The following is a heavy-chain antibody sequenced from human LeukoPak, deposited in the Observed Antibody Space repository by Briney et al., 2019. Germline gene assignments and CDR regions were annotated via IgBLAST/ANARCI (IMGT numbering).Heavy chain of an antibody. J-gene: IGHJ3*02. V-gene: IGHV3-30*04. D-gene: IGHD3-22*01. CDR2: ISYDGSNK. CDR1: GFTFDDYA. Sequence: GRSLRLSCAASGFTFDDYAMHWVRQAPGKGLEWVAVISYDGSNKYYADSVKGRFTISRDNSKNTLYLQMNSLRAEDTAVYYCARDFNYYDSSGCSRGGAFGIWGQGTMVTVSS. CDR3: ARDFNYYDSSGCSRGGAFGI.